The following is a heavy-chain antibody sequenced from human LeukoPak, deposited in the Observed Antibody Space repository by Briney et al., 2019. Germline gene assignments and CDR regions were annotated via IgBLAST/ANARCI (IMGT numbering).Heavy chain of an antibody. V-gene: IGHV3-23*01. Sequence: GGSLRLSCAASGFTFSSYAMSWVRQAPGKGLEWVSAISGSGGSTYYADSVKGRFTISRDNSKNTLYLQMNSLRAEDTAVYYCAKAVRRHFDWLGYYYGMDVWGQGTTVTVSS. D-gene: IGHD3-9*01. CDR1: GFTFSSYA. J-gene: IGHJ6*02. CDR3: AKAVRRHFDWLGYYYGMDV. CDR2: ISGSGGST.